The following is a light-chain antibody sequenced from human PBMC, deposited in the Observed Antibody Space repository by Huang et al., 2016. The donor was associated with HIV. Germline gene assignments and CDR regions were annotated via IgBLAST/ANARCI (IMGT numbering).Light chain of an antibody. Sequence: EIVMTQSPATLSVSPGERATLSCRASQSVTSNLAWYQQNPGQAPRLLIDGASTRATGVPARFSGSGSGTEFTLTISSLQSEDFAVYYCQQYSYWPRTFGQGTKVEIK. CDR3: QQYSYWPRT. CDR1: QSVTSN. CDR2: GAS. V-gene: IGKV3-15*01. J-gene: IGKJ1*01.